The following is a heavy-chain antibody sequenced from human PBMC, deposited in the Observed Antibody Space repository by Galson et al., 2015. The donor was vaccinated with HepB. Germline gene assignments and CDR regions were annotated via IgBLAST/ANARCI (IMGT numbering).Heavy chain of an antibody. CDR2: IIPILGIA. CDR1: GFTFTSSA. J-gene: IGHJ6*02. CDR3: ARDGMVRGGPLDV. V-gene: IGHV1-69*04. Sequence: SVKVSCKASGFTFTSSAVQWVRQAPGQGLEWMGRIIPILGIANYAQKFQGRVTITADKSTSTAYMELSSLRSEDTAVYYCARDGMVRGGPLDVWGQGTTVTVSS. D-gene: IGHD3-10*01.